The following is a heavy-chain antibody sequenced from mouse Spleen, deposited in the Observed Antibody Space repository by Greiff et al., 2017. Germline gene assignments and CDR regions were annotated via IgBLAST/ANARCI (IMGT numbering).Heavy chain of an antibody. CDR3: ASYYGNYVPSY. CDR2: IDPSDSET. D-gene: IGHD2-1*01. V-gene: IGHV1S127*01. CDR1: GYSFTSYW. J-gene: IGHJ3*01. Sequence: VQLQQSGPQLVRPGASVKISCKASGYSFTSYWMHWMKQRPGQGLEWIGMIDPSDSETRLNQKFKDKATLTVDKSSSTAYMQLSSPTSEDSAVYYCASYYGNYVPSYWGQGTLVTVSA.